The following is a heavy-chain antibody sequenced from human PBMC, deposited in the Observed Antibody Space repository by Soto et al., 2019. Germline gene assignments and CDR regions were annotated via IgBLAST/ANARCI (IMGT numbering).Heavy chain of an antibody. J-gene: IGHJ3*02. D-gene: IGHD5-12*01. Sequence: SETLSLTCTVSGGSISSSSYYWGWIRQPPGKGLEWIGSIYYSGSTYYNPSLKSRVTISVDTSKNQFSLKLSSVTAADTAVYYCARGTKWLRLLDAFDIWGQGTMVT. CDR1: GGSISSSSYY. CDR3: ARGTKWLRLLDAFDI. V-gene: IGHV4-39*07. CDR2: IYYSGST.